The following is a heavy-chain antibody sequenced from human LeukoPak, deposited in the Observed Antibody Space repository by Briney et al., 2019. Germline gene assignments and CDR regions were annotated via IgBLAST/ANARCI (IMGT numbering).Heavy chain of an antibody. D-gene: IGHD2-21*01. CDR1: GFTFRSHA. Sequence: QTGGSLRLSCVGSGFTFRSHAMSWVRQAPEKGLEFVSGIYENGGTTYYADSVKGRFSISRDNSKNTLYLQMDSLRGEDTAVYYCAKDFRIGYSAHSDYWGQGALVTVSS. J-gene: IGHJ4*02. CDR3: AKDFRIGYSAHSDY. V-gene: IGHV3-23*01. CDR2: IYENGGTT.